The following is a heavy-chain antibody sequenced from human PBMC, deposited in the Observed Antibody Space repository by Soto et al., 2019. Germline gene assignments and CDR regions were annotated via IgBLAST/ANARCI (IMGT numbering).Heavy chain of an antibody. CDR2: IYHSGST. CDR3: ARFWVMRPFDM. Sequence: QVQLQESGPGLVKPSGTLSLTCAVSGGYISSSNWWSWVRQPPGKGLEWKGEIYHSGSTNYNPSLKSLVSISVDKSKNQFSLKLCSVTGAYTAGYYCARFWVMRPFDMVGQGTMVTVSS. V-gene: IGHV4-4*02. J-gene: IGHJ3*02. CDR1: GGYISSSNW. D-gene: IGHD2-21*01.